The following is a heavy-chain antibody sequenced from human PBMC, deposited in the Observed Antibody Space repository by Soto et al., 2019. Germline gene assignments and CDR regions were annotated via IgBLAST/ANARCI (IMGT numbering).Heavy chain of an antibody. CDR1: GLTFSTYG. CDR3: ARQRNGAGDV. Sequence: LVESGGGLVQPGGSMRLPCEASGLTFSTYGFNWGRQAPGKGLEWVSYITSSTTIYYADSVRGRFTTSRDNAKNSLYLQMNSLRDEDTAVYYCARQRNGAGDVWCQGTTVTVSS. J-gene: IGHJ6*02. V-gene: IGHV3-48*02. D-gene: IGHD1-1*01. CDR2: ITSSTTI.